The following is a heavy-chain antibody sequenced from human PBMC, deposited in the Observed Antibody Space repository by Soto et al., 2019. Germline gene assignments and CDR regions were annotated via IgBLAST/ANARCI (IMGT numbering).Heavy chain of an antibody. D-gene: IGHD1-1*01. V-gene: IGHV3-21*01. J-gene: IGHJ5*02. CDR3: ARGGGTTRAIKGWFDP. Sequence: EVQMVESGGGLVEPGGSLRLSCAASGFTFSDYSMNWVRQAPGKGLEWVSSISSRSSYIYYADSVKGRFTISRDNAKNSRYLQMNSMRAEDTAVYYCARGGGTTRAIKGWFDPWGQGTLVTVSS. CDR1: GFTFSDYS. CDR2: ISSRSSYI.